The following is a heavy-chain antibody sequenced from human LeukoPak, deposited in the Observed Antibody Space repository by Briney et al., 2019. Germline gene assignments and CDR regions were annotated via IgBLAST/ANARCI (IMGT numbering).Heavy chain of an antibody. V-gene: IGHV3-74*01. CDR3: ARICSSTDCLIPD. D-gene: IGHD2-2*01. CDR1: GLTFSSHW. CDR2: ITNDGSST. Sequence: PGGSLRLSCAASGLTFSSHWMHWVRQAPGEGLVWVSRITNDGSSTTYADFVKGRFTISRDNAKNTVYLQINSLRDEDTAVYYCARICSSTDCLIPDWGQGTLVTVSS. J-gene: IGHJ4*02.